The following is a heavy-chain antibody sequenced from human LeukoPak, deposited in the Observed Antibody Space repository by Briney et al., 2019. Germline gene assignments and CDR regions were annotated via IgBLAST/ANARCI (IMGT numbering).Heavy chain of an antibody. CDR3: VRRGTTGTDFDY. J-gene: IGHJ4*02. CDR2: IDYSGST. CDR1: GGSISDFY. V-gene: IGHV4-39*01. Sequence: PSETLSLTCTVSGGSISDFYWGWIRQAPGKGLEWIGNIDYSGSTYNNLSLKSRVTISVDTSKNQVSLKLSSVTAADTAVYYCVRRGTTGTDFDYWGQGTLVTVSS. D-gene: IGHD1-1*01.